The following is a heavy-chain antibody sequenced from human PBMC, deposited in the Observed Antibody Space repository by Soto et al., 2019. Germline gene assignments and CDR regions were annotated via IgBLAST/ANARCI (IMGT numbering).Heavy chain of an antibody. CDR3: TKFHGSGTYYNFPDY. J-gene: IGHJ4*02. CDR1: GFIFSTYA. Sequence: LRLSCAASGFIFSTYAMSWARQAPGKGLEWVSTISDSGGRTYYAASVKGRFTISRDNSKNTLYLLMNSLSAEDTALYYCTKFHGSGTYYNFPDYWGQGTLVTVSS. D-gene: IGHD3-10*01. V-gene: IGHV3-23*01. CDR2: ISDSGGRT.